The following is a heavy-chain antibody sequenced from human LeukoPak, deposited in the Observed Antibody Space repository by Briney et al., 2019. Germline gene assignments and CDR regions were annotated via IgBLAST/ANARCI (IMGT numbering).Heavy chain of an antibody. J-gene: IGHJ4*02. V-gene: IGHV4-34*01. CDR3: ARYNPPAAGTWYYFDY. D-gene: IGHD6-13*01. CDR2: INHSGST. Sequence: SETLSLTCAVYGGSFSGYYWSWIRQPPGKGLEWIGEINHSGSTNYNPSLKSRVTISVDTSKNQFSLKLSSVTAADTAVYYCARYNPPAAGTWYYFDYWGQGTLVTVSS. CDR1: GGSFSGYY.